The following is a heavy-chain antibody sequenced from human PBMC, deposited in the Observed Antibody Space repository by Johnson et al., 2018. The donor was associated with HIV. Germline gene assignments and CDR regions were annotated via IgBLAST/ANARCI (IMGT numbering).Heavy chain of an antibody. D-gene: IGHD3-16*01. J-gene: IGHJ3*02. CDR1: GFIFSDYY. CDR3: ARGSRYTHDNDDVYLLQAFDI. V-gene: IGHV3-11*04. CDR2: ISTSGSTI. Sequence: VQLVESGGGLVRPGGSLRLSCAASGFIFSDYYMSWIRQAPGRGLDWVSYISTSGSTINYADSVKGRFTISRDNAKKSLYLQMNTLRADDTAVYYCARGSRYTHDNDDVYLLQAFDIWGQGTMVTVSS.